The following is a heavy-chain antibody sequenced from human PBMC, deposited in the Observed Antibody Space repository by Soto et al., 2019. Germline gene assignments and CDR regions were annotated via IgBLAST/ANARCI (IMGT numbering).Heavy chain of an antibody. V-gene: IGHV4-39*01. J-gene: IGHJ4*02. CDR2: IYYSGST. CDR1: GGSISSSSYY. D-gene: IGHD3-16*02. Sequence: SETLSLTCTVSGGSISSSSYYWGWIRQPPGKGLEWIGSIYYSGSTYYNPSLKSRVTISVDTSKNQFSLKLSSVTAADTAVYYCASTHLLVPSYDYVWGSYRYVFDDWGQGTLVTVSS. CDR3: ASTHLLVPSYDYVWGSYRYVFDD.